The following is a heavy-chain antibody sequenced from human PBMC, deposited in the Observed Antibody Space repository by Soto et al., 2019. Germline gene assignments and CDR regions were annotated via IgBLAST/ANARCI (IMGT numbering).Heavy chain of an antibody. CDR2: ISPSVST. J-gene: IGHJ4*02. Sequence: QVQLQESGPGLVKPSGTLALTCAVSGDSINRRHWWNWVRQPPEKGLEWIGQISPSVSTNYNPSPTRRVPISVDKAKNHFSLKLPSVTAADTAVYYCAARHFWPRRWTDRGLDYWCQGTVVTVSS. D-gene: IGHD3-3*02. V-gene: IGHV4-4*02. CDR3: AARHFWPRRWTDRGLDY. CDR1: GDSINRRHW.